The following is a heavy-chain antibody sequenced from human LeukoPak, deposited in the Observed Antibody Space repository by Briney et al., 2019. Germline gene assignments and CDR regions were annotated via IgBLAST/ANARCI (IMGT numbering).Heavy chain of an antibody. V-gene: IGHV3-30*02. D-gene: IGHD5-18*01. Sequence: GGSLRLSCAASGFTFSSYGMHWVRQAPGKGLEWVAFIRYDGSNKYYADSVKGRFTISRDNSKNTLYLQMNSLRAEDTAVYYCARELGYSYGYIDVWGQGTTVTVSS. CDR2: IRYDGSNK. J-gene: IGHJ6*02. CDR3: ARELGYSYGYIDV. CDR1: GFTFSSYG.